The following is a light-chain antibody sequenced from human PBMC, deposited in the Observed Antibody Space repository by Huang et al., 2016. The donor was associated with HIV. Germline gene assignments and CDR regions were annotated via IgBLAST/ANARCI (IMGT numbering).Light chain of an antibody. V-gene: IGKV3-20*01. CDR2: GAS. CDR3: QQYGSSPWK. CDR1: QGVSSSY. Sequence: EIVLTQSPGTLSLSPGERATLSCRASQGVSSSYLAWYQQKPGRAHRLLIYGASSRAPGIPYRFSGIGSGTDFTLTISKLEPEDFAVYYCQQYGSSPWKFGQGTKVEIK. J-gene: IGKJ1*01.